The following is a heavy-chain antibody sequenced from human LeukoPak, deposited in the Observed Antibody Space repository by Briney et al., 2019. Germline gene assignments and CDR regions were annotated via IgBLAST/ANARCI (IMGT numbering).Heavy chain of an antibody. CDR1: GFTFSSYA. D-gene: IGHD3-10*01. CDR3: AKDPAVILWFGDLGAFDI. CDR2: ISGSGGST. J-gene: IGHJ3*02. V-gene: IGHV3-23*01. Sequence: GGSLRLSCAASGFTFSSYAMSWVRQAPGKGLEWVSAISGSGGSTYYADSVKGRFTISRDNSKNTLYLQMNSLRAEDTAVYYCAKDPAVILWFGDLGAFDIWGQGTMVTVSS.